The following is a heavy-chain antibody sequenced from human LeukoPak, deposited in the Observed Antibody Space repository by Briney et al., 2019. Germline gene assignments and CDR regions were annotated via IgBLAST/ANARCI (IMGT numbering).Heavy chain of an antibody. CDR3: ARGDFWSGDYTDAFDI. Sequence: PGGSLRLSCAASGFTFSSYWMSWVRQAPGKGLEWVANIKQDGSEKFCIDSVRGRFAISRDNAKNSLHLQMNSLRAEDTAVYYCARGDFWSGDYTDAFDIWGQGTMVTVSS. CDR2: IKQDGSEK. V-gene: IGHV3-7*04. D-gene: IGHD3-3*01. CDR1: GFTFSSYW. J-gene: IGHJ3*02.